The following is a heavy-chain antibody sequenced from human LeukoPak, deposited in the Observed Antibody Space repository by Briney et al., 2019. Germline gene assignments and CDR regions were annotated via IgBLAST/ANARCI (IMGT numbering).Heavy chain of an antibody. CDR1: GFTFSDYA. Sequence: PGGSLRLSCAASGFTFSDYAMNWVRQAPGKGLEWVSYISSSSSAIYYADSVKGRFTISRDNAKNSLYLQMNSLRAEDTAVYYCARDDGRVVGATGAFDIWGQGTMVTVSS. CDR2: ISSSSSAI. V-gene: IGHV3-48*04. D-gene: IGHD1-26*01. CDR3: ARDDGRVVGATGAFDI. J-gene: IGHJ3*02.